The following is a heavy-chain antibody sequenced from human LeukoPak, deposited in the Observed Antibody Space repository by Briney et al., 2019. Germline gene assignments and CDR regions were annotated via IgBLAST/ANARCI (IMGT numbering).Heavy chain of an antibody. CDR3: ARGSSWDFDY. D-gene: IGHD6-13*01. Sequence: SETLSLTCTVSGGSISSYYWSWIRQPPGKGLEWIGYIYHSGSTYYNPSLKSRVTISVDRSKNQFSLKLSSVTAADTAVYYCARGSSWDFDYWGQGTLVTVSS. CDR2: IYHSGST. CDR1: GGSISSYY. V-gene: IGHV4-59*12. J-gene: IGHJ4*02.